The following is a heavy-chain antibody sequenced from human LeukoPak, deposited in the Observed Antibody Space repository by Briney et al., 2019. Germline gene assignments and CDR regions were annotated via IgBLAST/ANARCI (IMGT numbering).Heavy chain of an antibody. V-gene: IGHV3-30*14. Sequence: GGSLRLSCAASGFSFTSYEMHWVRQAPGKGLEWVAVISYDAKNKNYADSVKGRFTISRDNSKNTLYLQMNSLRAEDTAVYYCARDGLIAAAASSWVPGDAFDIWGQGTMVTVSS. J-gene: IGHJ3*02. D-gene: IGHD6-13*01. CDR2: ISYDAKNK. CDR3: ARDGLIAAAASSWVPGDAFDI. CDR1: GFSFTSYE.